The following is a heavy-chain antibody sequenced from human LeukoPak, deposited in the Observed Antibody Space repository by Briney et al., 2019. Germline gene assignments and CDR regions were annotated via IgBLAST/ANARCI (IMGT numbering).Heavy chain of an antibody. CDR2: FISDGSYT. CDR3: ARGPGNYYFDY. D-gene: IGHD1-1*01. V-gene: IGHV3-74*01. CDR1: GFTFSNYW. J-gene: IGHJ4*02. Sequence: GVSLRLSCAASGFTFSNYWMHWVRGAPGKGLVWVSRFISDGSYTTYADSVKGRFTISRDNAKNTLYLQMNILRAEDTAVYYCARGPGNYYFDYWGQGTLVTVSS.